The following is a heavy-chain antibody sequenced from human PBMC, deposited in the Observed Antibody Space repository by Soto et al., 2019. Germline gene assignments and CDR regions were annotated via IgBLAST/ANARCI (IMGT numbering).Heavy chain of an antibody. CDR2: IYSGGST. Sequence: GGSLRLSCAASGFTVSSNYMSWVRQAPGKGLEWVSVIYSGGSTYYADSVKGRFTISRHNSKNTLYLQMNSLRAEDRAVYYCAWGGMIVGTDGAFDIWGQGTMVTVSS. D-gene: IGHD3-22*01. CDR1: GFTVSSNY. CDR3: AWGGMIVGTDGAFDI. V-gene: IGHV3-53*04. J-gene: IGHJ3*02.